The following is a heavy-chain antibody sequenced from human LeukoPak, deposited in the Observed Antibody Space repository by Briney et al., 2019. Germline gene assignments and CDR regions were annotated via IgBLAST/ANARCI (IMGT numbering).Heavy chain of an antibody. D-gene: IGHD3-10*01. J-gene: IGHJ4*02. Sequence: ASVKVSCKASGYTFTSYGISWVRQAPGQGLEWRGWISAYNGNTNYAQKLQGRVTMTTDTSTSTAYMELRSLRSDDTAVYYCARDSPPRELWFGELSAFDYWGQGTLVTVSS. V-gene: IGHV1-18*01. CDR3: ARDSPPRELWFGELSAFDY. CDR2: ISAYNGNT. CDR1: GYTFTSYG.